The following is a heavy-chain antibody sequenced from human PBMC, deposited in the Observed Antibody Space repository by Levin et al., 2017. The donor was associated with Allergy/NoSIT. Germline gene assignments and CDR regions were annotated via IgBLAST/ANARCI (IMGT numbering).Heavy chain of an antibody. CDR2: ISGSGGNT. D-gene: IGHD3-16*01. J-gene: IGHJ4*02. Sequence: PGGSLRLSCVVSGFSFNNYAVSWVRQAPGKGLEWVSSISGSGGNTYYADSVKGRFTISRDNSKNTLYLQINSLRVDDTAVYYCAKDQSYVWGSFDHWGQGALVTVSS. CDR3: AKDQSYVWGSFDH. V-gene: IGHV3-23*01. CDR1: GFSFNNYA.